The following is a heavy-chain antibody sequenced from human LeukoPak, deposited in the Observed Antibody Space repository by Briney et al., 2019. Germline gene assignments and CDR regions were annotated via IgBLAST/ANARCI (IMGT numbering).Heavy chain of an antibody. Sequence: GGSLRLSCAASGFTVSSNYMNWVRQAPGKGLEWVSGIYSGGSTYYADSVKGQFTISRDNSKNTLFLQMNSLRAEDTAVYYCARGHDFWSGYSDFDYWGQGTLVTVSS. CDR1: GFTVSSNY. J-gene: IGHJ4*02. CDR2: IYSGGST. CDR3: ARGHDFWSGYSDFDY. V-gene: IGHV3-53*01. D-gene: IGHD3-3*01.